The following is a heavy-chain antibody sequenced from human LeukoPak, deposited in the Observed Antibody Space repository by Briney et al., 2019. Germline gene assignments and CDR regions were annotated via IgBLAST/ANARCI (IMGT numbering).Heavy chain of an antibody. D-gene: IGHD2-2*01. J-gene: IGHJ4*02. CDR1: GFTFSSYA. CDR2: ISGSDGST. V-gene: IGHV3-23*01. CDR3: ASVSSTSDY. Sequence: PGGSLRLSCAASGFTFSSYAMNWVRQAPGEGLEWVSAISGSDGSTYYADSVKGRFTISRDNSKNTLFLQMNSLRAEDTAVYYCASVSSTSDYWGQGTRVTVSS.